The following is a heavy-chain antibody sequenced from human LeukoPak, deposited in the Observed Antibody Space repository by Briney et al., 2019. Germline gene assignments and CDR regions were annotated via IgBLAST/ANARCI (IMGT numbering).Heavy chain of an antibody. Sequence: GGSLRLSCAASGFTFGSYSMNWVRQAPGKGLEWVSFISSSSGTIYYADSVKGRFPISRDNAKNSLYLQMNSLRAEDTAVYYCARGRTYFYDISGAFFDYWGQGTLVTVSS. V-gene: IGHV3-48*04. D-gene: IGHD3-22*01. CDR3: ARGRTYFYDISGAFFDY. J-gene: IGHJ4*02. CDR2: ISSSSGTI. CDR1: GFTFGSYS.